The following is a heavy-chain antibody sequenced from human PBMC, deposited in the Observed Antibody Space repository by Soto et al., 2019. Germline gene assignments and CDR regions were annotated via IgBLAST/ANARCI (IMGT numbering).Heavy chain of an antibody. V-gene: IGHV1-2*04. Sequence: QVQLVQSGAEVKKPGASVKVSCKASGYTFTGYYMHWVRQAPGQGLEWMGWINPNSGGTNYAQKLQGWVTMTRDTSISTAYMELSRLRSDDTAVYYCARDFRGSGSYYAKAGDAFDIWGQGTMVTVSS. CDR3: ARDFRGSGSYYAKAGDAFDI. D-gene: IGHD3-10*01. CDR1: GYTFTGYY. J-gene: IGHJ3*02. CDR2: INPNSGGT.